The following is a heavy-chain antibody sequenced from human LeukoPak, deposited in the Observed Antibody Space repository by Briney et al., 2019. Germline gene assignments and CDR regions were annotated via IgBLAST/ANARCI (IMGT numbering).Heavy chain of an antibody. V-gene: IGHV4-34*01. J-gene: IGHJ4*02. CDR1: GGSFSGYY. Sequence: PSETLSLTCAVYGGSFSGYYWSWIRQPPGKGLEWIGEINHSGSTNYNPSLKSRVTISVDTSKNQFSLKLSSVTAADTAVYYCARHRPYSSSWYYDYWGQGTLVTVSS. D-gene: IGHD6-13*01. CDR3: ARHRPYSSSWYYDY. CDR2: INHSGST.